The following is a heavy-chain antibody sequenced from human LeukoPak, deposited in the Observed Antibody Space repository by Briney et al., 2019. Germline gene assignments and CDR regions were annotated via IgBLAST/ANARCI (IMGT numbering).Heavy chain of an antibody. CDR2: IRHDGTDQ. D-gene: IGHD7-27*01. V-gene: IGHV3-30*02. CDR1: GFTFS. J-gene: IGHJ5*02. CDR3: AKDGNWASVS. Sequence: GGSLRLSCVGSGFTFSVHWVRQVPGKGLGWLTFIRHDGTDQHYADSVRGRFTISRDNSRNTVYLQMNRLRPEDTALYYCAKDGNWASVSWGQGTLVTVSS.